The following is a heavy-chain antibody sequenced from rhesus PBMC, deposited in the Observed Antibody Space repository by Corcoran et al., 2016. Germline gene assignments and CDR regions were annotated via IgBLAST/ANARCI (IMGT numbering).Heavy chain of an antibody. V-gene: IGHV4-147*01. J-gene: IGHJ5-2*02. Sequence: QVQLQESGPGLVKPSETLSLTCAVSGGSISSNYWSWIRQSPGKGLEWSGYIYGGRRSPSYNPSLKSRVTISTDTSKNQVSLKLSSVTAADTAVYYCARGPRSHNSLDVWGRGVLVTVSS. CDR2: IYGGRRSP. CDR1: GGSISSNY. CDR3: ARGPRSHNSLDV. D-gene: IGHD1-44*02.